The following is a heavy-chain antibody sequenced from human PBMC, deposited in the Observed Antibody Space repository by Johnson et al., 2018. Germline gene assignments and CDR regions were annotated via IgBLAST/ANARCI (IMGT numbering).Heavy chain of an antibody. CDR2: ISYDGSKE. V-gene: IGHV3-33*05. Sequence: QVQLVESGGGVVQXGRSLRLSCVASGFTFSHYGILWVRQAPGKGLEWVADISYDGSKEEHADSGRGRFTSARDDSKSTLYLQMNSLRVQDTAVYYCAKGTRYGDYGPGYYGLDVWGQGTTVTVSS. D-gene: IGHD4-17*01. CDR3: AKGTRYGDYGPGYYGLDV. J-gene: IGHJ6*02. CDR1: GFTFSHYG.